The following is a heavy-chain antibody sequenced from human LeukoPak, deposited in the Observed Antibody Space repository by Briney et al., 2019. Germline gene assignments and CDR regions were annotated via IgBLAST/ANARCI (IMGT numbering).Heavy chain of an antibody. J-gene: IGHJ4*02. Sequence: GGSLRLSCAASGFAFGNYWMSWVRQAPGKGLEWVANIKQDGSEKYYVDSVKGRFTISRDNAENSLSLQMNSLRAEDTAVYYCASAGGDSRSPLPFYYWGQGTLVTVSS. CDR1: GFAFGNYW. V-gene: IGHV3-7*03. CDR2: IKQDGSEK. D-gene: IGHD3-22*01. CDR3: ASAGGDSRSPLPFYY.